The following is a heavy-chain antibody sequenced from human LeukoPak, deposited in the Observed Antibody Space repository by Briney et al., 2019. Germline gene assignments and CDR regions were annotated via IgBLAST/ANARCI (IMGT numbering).Heavy chain of an antibody. J-gene: IGHJ6*03. V-gene: IGHV4-4*07. CDR1: GDSISNYY. CDR3: ARGVVPAEINYYYYYMDV. CDR2: FSSSGST. D-gene: IGHD2-2*01. Sequence: PSETLSLTCTVSGDSISNYYWNWIRQPAGKGLEWIGRFSSSGSTNHNPSLKSRVTISVDKSKNQVSLKLHSVTAADTAVYYCARGVVPAEINYYYYYMDVWGKGTTVTVSS.